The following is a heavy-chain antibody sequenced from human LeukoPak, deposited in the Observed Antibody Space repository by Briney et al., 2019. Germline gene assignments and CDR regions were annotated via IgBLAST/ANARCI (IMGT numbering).Heavy chain of an antibody. Sequence: GGSLRLSCAASGFTFSSYAMHRVRQAPGKGLEWVAVISYDGSNKYYADSVKGRFTISRDNSKNTLYLQMNSLRAEDTAVYYCARERTRLGGNPDFGAFDIWGQGTMVTVSS. J-gene: IGHJ3*02. CDR2: ISYDGSNK. D-gene: IGHD4-23*01. CDR3: ARERTRLGGNPDFGAFDI. CDR1: GFTFSSYA. V-gene: IGHV3-30-3*01.